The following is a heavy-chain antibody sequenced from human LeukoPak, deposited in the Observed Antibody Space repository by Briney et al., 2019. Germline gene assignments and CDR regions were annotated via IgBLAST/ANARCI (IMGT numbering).Heavy chain of an antibody. CDR1: GFTFSSYA. J-gene: IGHJ6*02. V-gene: IGHV3-23*01. CDR3: AKDHPGGSSGGDYYYGMDV. D-gene: IGHD1-26*01. Sequence: GGSLRLSCAASGFTFSSYAMSWVRQAPGKGLEWVSAISGSGGSTYYADSVKGRFTISRDNSKNTLYLQMNSLRAEDTAVYYCAKDHPGGSSGGDYYYGMDVWGQGTTVTVSS. CDR2: ISGSGGST.